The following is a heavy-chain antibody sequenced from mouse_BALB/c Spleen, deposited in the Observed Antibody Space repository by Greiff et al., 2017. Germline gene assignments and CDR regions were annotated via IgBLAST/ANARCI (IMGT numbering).Heavy chain of an antibody. D-gene: IGHD1-1*01. Sequence: EVMLVESGGGLVKPGGSLKLSCAASGFTFSSYAMSWVRQTPEKRLEWVATISSGGSYTYYPDSVKGRFTISRDNAKNTLYLQMSSLRSEDTAMYYCARGGLLRYYYAMDYWGQGTSVTVSS. CDR3: ARGGLLRYYYAMDY. V-gene: IGHV5-9-1*01. CDR2: ISSGGSYT. J-gene: IGHJ4*01. CDR1: GFTFSSYA.